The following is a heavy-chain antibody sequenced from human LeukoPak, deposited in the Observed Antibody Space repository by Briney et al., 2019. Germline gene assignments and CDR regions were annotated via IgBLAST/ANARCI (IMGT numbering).Heavy chain of an antibody. CDR3: AKGTSQMYSNSWYAFAFDI. CDR2: ISDSGFST. J-gene: IGHJ3*02. CDR1: GFTFTSYA. V-gene: IGHV3-23*01. D-gene: IGHD6-13*01. Sequence: QSGGSLRLSCAASGFTFTSYAMTWVRQAPGKGLEWVSAISDSGFSTYYADSVKGRFTIFRDNSKNTLYLQMNSLRAEDTAVYYCAKGTSQMYSNSWYAFAFDIWGQGTMVTVSS.